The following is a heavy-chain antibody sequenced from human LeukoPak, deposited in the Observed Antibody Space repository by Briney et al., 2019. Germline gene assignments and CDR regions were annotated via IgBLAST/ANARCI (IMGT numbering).Heavy chain of an antibody. CDR2: IIPILGIA. CDR3: AREDGDYYYMDV. J-gene: IGHJ6*03. Sequence: SVKVSCKASGGTFSSYTISWVRQAPGQGLEWMGRIIPILGIANYAQKCQGRVTITADKSTSTAYMELSILRSEDTAVYYCAREDGDYYYMDVWGKGTTVTVSS. CDR1: GGTFSSYT. D-gene: IGHD4-17*01. V-gene: IGHV1-69*04.